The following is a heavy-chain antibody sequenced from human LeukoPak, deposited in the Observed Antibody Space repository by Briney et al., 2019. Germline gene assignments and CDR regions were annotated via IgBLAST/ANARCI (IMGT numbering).Heavy chain of an antibody. CDR3: ARQSTKVVRGFDY. D-gene: IGHD4-23*01. CDR2: IYTSGST. V-gene: IGHV4-61*02. CDR1: GGSISSGSYY. Sequence: SETLSLTCTVSGGSISSGSYYWSWIRQPAGKGLEWIGRIYTSGSTNYNPSLKSRVTISVDTSKNQFSLKLSSVTAADTAVYYCARQSTKVVRGFDYWGQGTLVTVSS. J-gene: IGHJ4*02.